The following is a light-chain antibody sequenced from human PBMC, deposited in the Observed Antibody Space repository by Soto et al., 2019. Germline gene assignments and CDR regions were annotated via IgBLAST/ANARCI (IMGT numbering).Light chain of an antibody. J-gene: IGKJ3*01. CDR1: QTISGTH. CDR2: GSS. V-gene: IGKV3-20*01. Sequence: EVVLTQSPATLSLSPGERATLSCRASQTISGTHLAWYQQKSGQTPRLLIYGSSSRASDTPQRFSGSGSGTDFTLTITRLEPEDFAVYYCQHFGSTPGTFGPGTKVDFK. CDR3: QHFGSTPGT.